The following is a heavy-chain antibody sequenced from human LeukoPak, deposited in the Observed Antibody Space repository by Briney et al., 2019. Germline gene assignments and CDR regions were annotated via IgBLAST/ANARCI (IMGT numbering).Heavy chain of an antibody. CDR1: GGSISGAY. CDR3: ARRIASAYALDS. V-gene: IGHV4-4*09. D-gene: IGHD3-16*01. J-gene: IGHJ4*02. Sequence: PSETLSLTCTVSGGSISGAYWSWIRQPPGKGLERIGYIYSSGITNYNPSPKSRVTMSVDTSKNQFSLNLSSVTAADTAVYYCARRIASAYALDSWGQGTLVTVSS. CDR2: IYSSGIT.